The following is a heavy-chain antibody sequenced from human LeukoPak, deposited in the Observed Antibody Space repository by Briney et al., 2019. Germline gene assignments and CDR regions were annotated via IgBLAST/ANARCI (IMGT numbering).Heavy chain of an antibody. V-gene: IGHV4-59*02. CDR1: GGSVSSVY. J-gene: IGHJ4*02. Sequence: SETLSLTCTVSGGSVSSVYWSWIRQPPGKGLEWIGYIYYSGNTNYNPSLKSRVTISVDTSKNQFSLRLNSVTAADTAVYYCARHAYSSAYYYFDYWGQGTLVTVSS. CDR3: ARHAYSSAYYYFDY. D-gene: IGHD6-19*01. CDR2: IYYSGNT.